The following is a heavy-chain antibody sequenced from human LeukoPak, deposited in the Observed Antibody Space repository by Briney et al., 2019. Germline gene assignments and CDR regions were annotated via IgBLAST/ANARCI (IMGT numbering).Heavy chain of an antibody. Sequence: GGSLRLSCAASGFTFGDYAMSWVRQAPGKGLEWVGFIRSKTYGGAADYAASVKGRFTISRDDSHSIAYLQMNSLQIEDTAVYYCVRIGTEIIGSDPVDYWGQGTLVTVSS. CDR1: GFTFGDYA. CDR3: VRIGTEIIGSDPVDY. CDR2: IRSKTYGGAA. J-gene: IGHJ4*02. V-gene: IGHV3-49*04. D-gene: IGHD3-10*01.